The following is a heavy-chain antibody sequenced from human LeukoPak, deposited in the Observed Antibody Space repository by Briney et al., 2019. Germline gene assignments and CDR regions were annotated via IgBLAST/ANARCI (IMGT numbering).Heavy chain of an antibody. J-gene: IGHJ3*02. CDR1: GYIFTSYW. CDR3: ARRLSRLGYGDYLGAFDI. Sequence: GESLKISCKGSGYIFTSYWIGWVRQMPGKGLEWMGIINPTRYSPSFQGQVTISADKSISTAYLQWSSLKASDTAIYYCARRLSRLGYGDYLGAFDIWGQGTMVTVSS. D-gene: IGHD4-17*01. CDR2: INPT. V-gene: IGHV5-51*01.